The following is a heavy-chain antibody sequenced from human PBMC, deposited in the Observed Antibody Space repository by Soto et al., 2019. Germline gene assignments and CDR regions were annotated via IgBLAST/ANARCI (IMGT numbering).Heavy chain of an antibody. D-gene: IGHD2-15*01. V-gene: IGHV3-21*01. Sequence: GGSLRLSCAASGFTFSSYSMNWVRRAPGKGLEWVSSISSSSSYIYYADSVKGRFTISRDNAKNSLYLQMNSLRAEDTAVYYCALESVVAAIVYWGQGTLVTVSS. J-gene: IGHJ4*02. CDR3: ALESVVAAIVY. CDR1: GFTFSSYS. CDR2: ISSSSSYI.